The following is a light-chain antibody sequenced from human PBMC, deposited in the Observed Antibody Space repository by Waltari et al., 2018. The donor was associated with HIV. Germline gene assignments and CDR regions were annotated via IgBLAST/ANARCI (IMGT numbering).Light chain of an antibody. CDR3: QQSYSTPYT. CDR1: QSISSY. V-gene: IGKV1-39*01. CDR2: GAS. J-gene: IGKJ2*01. Sequence: DIQMTQSQSSLSAAVGDGVTITCRATQSISSYLNWYQQKLGAAPKLLIYGASTLQSGVPSRISGSGSGTDFTLTINNLQPEDFAIYYCQQSYSTPYTFGQGTKVEIK.